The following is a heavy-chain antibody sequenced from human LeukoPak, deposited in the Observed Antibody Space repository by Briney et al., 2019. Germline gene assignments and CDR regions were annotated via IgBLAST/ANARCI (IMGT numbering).Heavy chain of an antibody. CDR2: IYHSGST. D-gene: IGHD6-19*01. CDR3: ARDTYSSEGFDP. CDR1: GGSFSGYY. Sequence: SETLSLTCAVYGGSFSGYYWSWIRQPPGKGLEWIGYIYHSGSTYYNPSLKSRVTISVDTSKNQFSLKLSSVTAADTAVYYCARDTYSSEGFDPWGQGTLVTVSS. V-gene: IGHV4-34*01. J-gene: IGHJ5*02.